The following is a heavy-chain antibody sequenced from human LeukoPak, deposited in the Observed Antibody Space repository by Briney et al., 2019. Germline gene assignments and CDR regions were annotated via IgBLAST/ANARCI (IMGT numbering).Heavy chain of an antibody. V-gene: IGHV3-30*18. Sequence: GGSLRLSCAAYGFTFSSYGMHWVRQAPGKGLEWVAVISYDGSNKYYADSVKGRFIISRDNSKNTLYLQMNSLRAEDTAVYYCAKYGELWGSFDYWGQGTLVTVSS. CDR1: GFTFSSYG. J-gene: IGHJ4*02. D-gene: IGHD5-18*01. CDR2: ISYDGSNK. CDR3: AKYGELWGSFDY.